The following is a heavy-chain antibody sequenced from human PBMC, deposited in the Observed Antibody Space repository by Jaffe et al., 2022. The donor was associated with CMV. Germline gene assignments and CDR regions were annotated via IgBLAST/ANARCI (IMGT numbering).Heavy chain of an antibody. D-gene: IGHD6-13*01. CDR2: ISYDGSNK. CDR3: AKTSTIAAAGTVDY. Sequence: QVQLVESGGGVVQPGRSLRLSCAASGFTFSSYGMHWVRQAPGKGLEWVAVISYDGSNKYYADSVKGRFTISRDNSKNTLYLQMNSLRAEDTAVYYCAKTSTIAAAGTVDYWGQGTLVTVSS. V-gene: IGHV3-30*18. J-gene: IGHJ4*02. CDR1: GFTFSSYG.